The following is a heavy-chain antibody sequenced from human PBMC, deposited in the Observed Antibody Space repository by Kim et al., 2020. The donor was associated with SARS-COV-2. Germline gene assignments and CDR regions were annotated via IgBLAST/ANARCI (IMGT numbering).Heavy chain of an antibody. CDR2: IYSGGST. V-gene: IGHV3-66*01. J-gene: IGHJ4*02. Sequence: GGSLRLSCAASGFTVSSNYMSWVRQAPGKGLEWVSVIYSGGSTYYADSVKGRFTKSRDNYKNTLYLQMNSMRAEDTAVYYCARVGIAVAGTDYWGQGTLVTVSA. D-gene: IGHD6-19*01. CDR3: ARVGIAVAGTDY. CDR1: GFTVSSNY.